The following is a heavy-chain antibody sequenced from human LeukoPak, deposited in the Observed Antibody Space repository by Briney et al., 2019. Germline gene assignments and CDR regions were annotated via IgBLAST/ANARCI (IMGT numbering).Heavy chain of an antibody. CDR3: AKSRPPCSGGSCYDLGAFDI. CDR1: GFTFSSYA. D-gene: IGHD2-15*01. Sequence: GSLRLSCAASGFTFSSYAMSWVRQAPGKGLEWVSAISGSGGSTYYADSVKGRFTISRDNSKNTLYLQMNSLRAEDTAVYYCAKSRPPCSGGSCYDLGAFDIWGQGTMVTVSS. J-gene: IGHJ3*02. CDR2: ISGSGGST. V-gene: IGHV3-23*01.